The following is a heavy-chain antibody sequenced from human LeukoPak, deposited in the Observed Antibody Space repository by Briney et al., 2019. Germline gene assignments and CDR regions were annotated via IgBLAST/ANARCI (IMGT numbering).Heavy chain of an antibody. J-gene: IGHJ4*02. CDR2: ISAYNGNT. CDR1: GYTFTGYY. Sequence: ASVKVSCKASGYTFTGYYMHWVRQAPGQGLEWMGWISAYNGNTNYAQKLQGRVTMTTDTSTSTAYMELRSLRSDDTAVYYCARDLASGYGPDYWGKGTLVTVSS. V-gene: IGHV1-18*04. CDR3: ARDLASGYGPDY. D-gene: IGHD5-12*01.